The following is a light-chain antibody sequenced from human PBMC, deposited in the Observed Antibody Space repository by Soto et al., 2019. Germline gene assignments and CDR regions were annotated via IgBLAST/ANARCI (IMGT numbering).Light chain of an antibody. CDR1: QGISSY. V-gene: IGKV1-9*01. CDR2: AAS. J-gene: IGKJ3*01. CDR3: QQLHSYL. Sequence: IHLTQSPSSLSASVGDRVTITCRASQGISSYLAWYQQKQGKAPKLENYAASTLQSGVPSRFSGSGSGTDFTLTISSLQPEDFANYYCQQLHSYLFGPGTKVDIK.